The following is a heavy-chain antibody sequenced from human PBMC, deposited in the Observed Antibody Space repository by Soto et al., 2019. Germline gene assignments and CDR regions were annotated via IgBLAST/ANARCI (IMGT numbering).Heavy chain of an antibody. CDR3: ASEMGAIVPYHIIDH. D-gene: IGHD5-18*01. V-gene: IGHV3-9*01. CDR2: ISWNSGSI. Sequence: EVQLVESGGGLVQPGRSLRLSCAASGFTFDDYAMHWVRQAPGKGLEWVSGISWNSGSIGYADSVKGRFTISRDNAKYSLYLRLNSLRPEDTALYYCASEMGAIVPYHIIDHWGQGTLVTVSS. CDR1: GFTFDDYA. J-gene: IGHJ4*02.